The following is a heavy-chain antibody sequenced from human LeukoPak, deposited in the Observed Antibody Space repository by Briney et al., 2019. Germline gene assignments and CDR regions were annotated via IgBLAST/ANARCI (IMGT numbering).Heavy chain of an antibody. CDR2: ISGSGGST. D-gene: IGHD3-10*01. Sequence: GGSLRLSCAASGFTFSSYAMSWVRQAPGKGLEWVSAISGSGGSTCYADSVKGRFTISRDNSKNTLYLQMNSLRAEDTAVYYCAKDRVVRGVRGAFDIWGQGTMVTVSS. CDR1: GFTFSSYA. CDR3: AKDRVVRGVRGAFDI. J-gene: IGHJ3*02. V-gene: IGHV3-23*01.